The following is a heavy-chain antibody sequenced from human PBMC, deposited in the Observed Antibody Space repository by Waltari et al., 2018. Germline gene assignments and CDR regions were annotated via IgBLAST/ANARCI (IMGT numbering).Heavy chain of an antibody. CDR3: ARDGGGNGYIHY. CDR2: IKTDGSSA. D-gene: IGHD3-16*01. J-gene: IGHJ4*02. V-gene: IGHV3-74*01. CDR1: GFTLSSSY. Sequence: EVQLVESGGGLVQPGGSLRLSCEASGFTLSSSYMHWVRQGPGKGLVWASRIKTDGSSANYADSVKGRFTISRDNGKNTLYLQMNSLRAEDTAVYYCARDGGGNGYIHYWGQGTLVTVSS.